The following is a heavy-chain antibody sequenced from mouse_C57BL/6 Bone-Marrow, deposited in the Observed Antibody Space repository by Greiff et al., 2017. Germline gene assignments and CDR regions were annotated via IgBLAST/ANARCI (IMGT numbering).Heavy chain of an antibody. V-gene: IGHV3-6*01. CDR3: ARDLYYYGSSRYWYFDV. D-gene: IGHD1-1*01. J-gene: IGHJ1*03. CDR2: ISYDGSN. CDR1: GYSITSGYY. Sequence: EVKLQESGPGLVKPSQSLSLTCSVTGYSITSGYYWNWIRQFPGNKLEWMGYISYDGSNNYNPSLKNRISITRDTSKNQFFLKLNSVTTEDTATYYCARDLYYYGSSRYWYFDVWGTGTTVTVSS.